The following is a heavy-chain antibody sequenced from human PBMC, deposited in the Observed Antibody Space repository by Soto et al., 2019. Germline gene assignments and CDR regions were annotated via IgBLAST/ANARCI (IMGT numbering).Heavy chain of an antibody. CDR2: ISSSSSHT. Sequence: QVQLVESGGGLVKPGGSLRLSCAASGFTFSDYYMSWIRQAPGKGLEWVAYISSSSSHTNYADSVKGRFTISRDNTKSSLYLQMNSLRAEDTAVYYCAREVDSSSYSDYWGQGTLVTVSS. CDR1: GFTFSDYY. CDR3: AREVDSSSYSDY. V-gene: IGHV3-11*06. D-gene: IGHD6-6*01. J-gene: IGHJ4*02.